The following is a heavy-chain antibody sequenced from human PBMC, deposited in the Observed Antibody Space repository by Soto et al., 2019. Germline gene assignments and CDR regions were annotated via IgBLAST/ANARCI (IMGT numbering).Heavy chain of an antibody. D-gene: IGHD3-10*02. CDR2: ITGDGSDT. CDR1: GFTFTTYW. J-gene: IGHJ1*01. V-gene: IGHV3-74*01. CDR3: ARGGRGGHYYVDF. Sequence: EVQLVESGGGLVQPGGSLRLSCTASGFTFTTYWMYWVRQAPGEGLVWVSRITGDGSDTIYADSVKGRFSISRDNAKNTVELQRSSLRVEDTAVYDCARGGRGGHYYVDFWGQGRLVTVSS.